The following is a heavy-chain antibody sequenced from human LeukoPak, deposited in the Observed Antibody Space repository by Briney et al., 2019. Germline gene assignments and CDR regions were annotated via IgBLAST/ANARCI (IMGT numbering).Heavy chain of an antibody. CDR2: FDPEQGET. D-gene: IGHD3-10*01. V-gene: IGHV1-24*01. J-gene: IGHJ3*02. CDR1: GYTLTELA. CDR3: TTKTMARGSPLFYFDI. Sequence: ASVKVSRKVSGYTLTELAMHWVRQAPGKGLEWMGGFDPEQGETIYAQKFQGRVTITEATSTDTNYMALISLTAEDTAVYYCTTKTMARGSPLFYFDIWGQGTLVTVSS.